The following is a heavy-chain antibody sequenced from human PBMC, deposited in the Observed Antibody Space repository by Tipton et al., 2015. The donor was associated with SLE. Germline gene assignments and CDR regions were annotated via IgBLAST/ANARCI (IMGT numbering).Heavy chain of an antibody. Sequence: TLSLTCTVSGYSISSGYYWGWTRQPPGKGLEWIGSIYHSGSTSYYPSLKSRVTISLHTSKNQFSLRLSSVTAADTAVYFCARDLDGGNSGPFFDFWGQGTLVTVSS. CDR3: ARDLDGGNSGPFFDF. CDR1: GYSISSGYY. CDR2: IYHSGST. J-gene: IGHJ4*02. V-gene: IGHV4-38-2*02. D-gene: IGHD4-23*01.